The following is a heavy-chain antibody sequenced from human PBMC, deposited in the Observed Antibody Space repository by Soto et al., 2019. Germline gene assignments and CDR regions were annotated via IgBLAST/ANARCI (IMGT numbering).Heavy chain of an antibody. Sequence: EVQLLESGGDLVQPGGSLRLSCAASGFTFGIYAMTWVRQAPGKGLEWVSTISATGGSTFYADSVKGRLTISRDNSKNTLYLQMNSLRAEDTAIYYCAKDLSSYYYFDFWGQGTLVTVSS. D-gene: IGHD2-15*01. CDR1: GFTFGIYA. V-gene: IGHV3-23*01. CDR2: ISATGGST. CDR3: AKDLSSYYYFDF. J-gene: IGHJ4*02.